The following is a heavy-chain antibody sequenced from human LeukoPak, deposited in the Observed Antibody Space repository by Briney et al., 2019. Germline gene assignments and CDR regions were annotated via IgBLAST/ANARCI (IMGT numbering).Heavy chain of an antibody. D-gene: IGHD6-19*01. Sequence: GGSLRLSCTASGFTFGDYAMSWFRQAPGKGLEWVGFIRSKAYGGTTEYATSVKGRFTISRDDSKSIAYLQMNSLKTEDTAVYYCTRDSGGWYAGFDYWGQGTLVTVSS. CDR3: TRDSGGWYAGFDY. CDR2: IRSKAYGGTT. J-gene: IGHJ4*02. CDR1: GFTFGDYA. V-gene: IGHV3-49*03.